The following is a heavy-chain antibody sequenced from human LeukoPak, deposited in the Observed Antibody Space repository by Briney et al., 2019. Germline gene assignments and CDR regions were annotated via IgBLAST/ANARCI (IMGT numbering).Heavy chain of an antibody. CDR2: IYYSGST. CDR3: ARGLEHYGDYVFDP. J-gene: IGHJ5*02. CDR1: GDSISSGDYY. D-gene: IGHD4-17*01. Sequence: SQTLSLTCTVSGDSISSGDYYWSWIRQPPGRGLEWIGYIYYSGSTYYNPSLKSRVTISVDTSKNQSSLKLSSVTAADTAVYHCARGLEHYGDYVFDPWGQGTLVTVSS. V-gene: IGHV4-30-4*08.